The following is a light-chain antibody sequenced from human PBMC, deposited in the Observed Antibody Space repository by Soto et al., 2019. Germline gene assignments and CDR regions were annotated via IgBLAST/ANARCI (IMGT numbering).Light chain of an antibody. Sequence: QSALTQPRSVSGSPGQSVTISCTGTSSDVGRYNSVCWYQQHPGKVPTLIIYDVNKRSSGVPDRFSGSKSGNTASLTISGLQAEDEADYYCCSYADTFYVFGTGTKLTVL. V-gene: IGLV2-11*01. CDR1: SSDVGRYNS. CDR2: DVN. J-gene: IGLJ1*01. CDR3: CSYADTFYV.